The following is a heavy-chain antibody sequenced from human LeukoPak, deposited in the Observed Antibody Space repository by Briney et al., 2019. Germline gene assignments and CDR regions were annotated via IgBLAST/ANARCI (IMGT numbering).Heavy chain of an antibody. V-gene: IGHV3-33*08. Sequence: GGSLRLSCAASGFTFSNYAMHRVRQAPGKGLAWVAVIWYDGSNKYYADSVKGRFTISRDNSKNTLYLQMNSLRAEDTAVYYCARGMTTDSYWGQGTLVTVSS. J-gene: IGHJ4*02. CDR1: GFTFSNYA. CDR3: ARGMTTDSY. D-gene: IGHD4-11*01. CDR2: IWYDGSNK.